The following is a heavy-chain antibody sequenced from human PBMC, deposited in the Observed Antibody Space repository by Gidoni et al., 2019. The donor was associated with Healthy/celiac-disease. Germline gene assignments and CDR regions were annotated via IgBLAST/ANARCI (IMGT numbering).Heavy chain of an antibody. J-gene: IGHJ4*02. CDR3: ARALATVTTRGVLDY. D-gene: IGHD4-17*01. Sequence: EVQLVESGGGLVQPGGSMRLSCADSGFSFSSYSMNWVRQAPGKGLEWVSYISSSSITIYYADSVKGRFTISRDNAKNSLYLQMNSLRDEDTAVYYCARALATVTTRGVLDYWGQGTLVTVSS. CDR1: GFSFSSYS. V-gene: IGHV3-48*02. CDR2: ISSSSITI.